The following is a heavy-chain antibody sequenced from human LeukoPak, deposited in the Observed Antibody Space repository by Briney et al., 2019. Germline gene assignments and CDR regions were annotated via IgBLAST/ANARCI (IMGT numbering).Heavy chain of an antibody. V-gene: IGHV4-59*12. D-gene: IGHD3-3*01. Sequence: SETLSLTCTVSGGSISSYYWSWIRQPPGKGLEWIGYIYYSGSTNYNPSLKSRVTISVDTSKNQFSLNLNSVTAADTAMYYCASSTIFGVVANWFDPWGQGTLVTVSS. CDR2: IYYSGST. J-gene: IGHJ5*02. CDR3: ASSTIFGVVANWFDP. CDR1: GGSISSYY.